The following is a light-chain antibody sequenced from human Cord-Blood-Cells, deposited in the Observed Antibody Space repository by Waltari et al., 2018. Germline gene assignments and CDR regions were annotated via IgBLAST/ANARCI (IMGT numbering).Light chain of an antibody. V-gene: IGLV2-14*01. CDR1: SRDVGGYDY. CDR3: SSYTSSSSWV. J-gene: IGLJ3*02. Sequence: QSALTQPASVSGSPGQSITISCTGTSRDVGGYDYVSWYNQHPCKAPKLMIYDVRKRPSGVSYRFSGSKSGNTASLTISGLQAEDEADYYCSSYTSSSSWVFGGGTKLTVL. CDR2: DVR.